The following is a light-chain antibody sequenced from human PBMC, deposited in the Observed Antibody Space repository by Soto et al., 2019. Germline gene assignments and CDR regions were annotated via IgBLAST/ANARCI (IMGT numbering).Light chain of an antibody. J-gene: IGKJ5*01. CDR2: DAS. Sequence: EIVMTQSPATLSVSPGGRATLSCRASQSISGALAWYQQKPGQAPRLLFYDASTRATGIPARFSGSGSGTEFTLTISSLQSEDFAVYYCQHYHGWPITFGQGTRLEIK. CDR3: QHYHGWPIT. V-gene: IGKV3-15*01. CDR1: QSISGA.